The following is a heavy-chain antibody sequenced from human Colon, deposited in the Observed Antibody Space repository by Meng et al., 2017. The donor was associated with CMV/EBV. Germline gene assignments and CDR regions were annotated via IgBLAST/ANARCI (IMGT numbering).Heavy chain of an antibody. Sequence: QVQLVQSGAEVTKPGASVMVSCQASGHTFNHYGIAWVRQAPGQGLEWMGWINVKDGNTNYAGNFQGRVTMTTDTSTSTAYLDLRSLRSDDTAVYFCAKSLGYCSSGTCYTHWFDPWGQGTLVTVSS. CDR1: GHTFNHYG. V-gene: IGHV1-18*01. J-gene: IGHJ5*02. CDR3: AKSLGYCSSGTCYTHWFDP. CDR2: INVKDGNT. D-gene: IGHD2-15*01.